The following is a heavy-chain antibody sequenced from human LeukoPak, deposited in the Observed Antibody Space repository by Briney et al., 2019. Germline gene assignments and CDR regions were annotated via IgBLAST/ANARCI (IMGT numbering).Heavy chain of an antibody. CDR3: ARGVTAAGSS. V-gene: IGHV4-59*01. D-gene: IGHD6-13*01. CDR2: INDIGST. Sequence: SETLSLTCTVSGDSITTYYWSWIRQSPGKGLEWIGYINDIGSTNYNPSLKNRVTISADISKSQFSLRLRSVTAADTAVYFCARGVTAAGSSWGQGTLVTVPS. CDR1: GDSITTYY. J-gene: IGHJ5*02.